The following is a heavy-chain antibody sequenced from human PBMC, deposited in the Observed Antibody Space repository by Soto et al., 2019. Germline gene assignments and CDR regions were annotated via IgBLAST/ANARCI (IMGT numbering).Heavy chain of an antibody. CDR3: ARCGPGIAVTIDAFDI. D-gene: IGHD6-19*01. Sequence: EVQLVESGGGLVQPGGSLRLSCAASGFTVSSNYMSWVRQAPGKGLEWVSVIYSGGSTYYADSVKGRFTISRDNSKNTLYLQMTRLRAEDTAVYYCARCGPGIAVTIDAFDIWGQGTMVTVSS. CDR2: IYSGGST. CDR1: GFTVSSNY. V-gene: IGHV3-66*01. J-gene: IGHJ3*02.